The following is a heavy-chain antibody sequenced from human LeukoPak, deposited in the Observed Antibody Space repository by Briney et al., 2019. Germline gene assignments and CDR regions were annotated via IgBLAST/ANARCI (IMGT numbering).Heavy chain of an antibody. CDR3: SRDMGLNIYYFAY. D-gene: IGHD4/OR15-4a*01. CDR1: GGTFSSYA. Sequence: ASVKVSCKASGGTFSSYAISWVRQAPGQGLEWMGRIIPILGIANYAQKFQGRVTITADKSTSTAYMELSSLRSEDTAVYYCSRDMGLNIYYFAYWGQGTLVPVPS. J-gene: IGHJ4*02. CDR2: IIPILGIA. V-gene: IGHV1-69*04.